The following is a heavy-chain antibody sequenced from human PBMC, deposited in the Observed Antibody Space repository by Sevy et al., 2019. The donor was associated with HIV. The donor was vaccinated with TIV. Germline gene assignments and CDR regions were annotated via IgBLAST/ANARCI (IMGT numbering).Heavy chain of an antibody. V-gene: IGHV1-18*04. CDR3: ARTDMYYYYYYMDV. Sequence: ASVKVSCKASGYTFTSYGISWVRQAPGQGLEWMGWISAYNGNTNYAQKLQGRVTMTTDTSTSTAYMELRSLRSDDTAVYYCARTDMYYYYYYMDVWGKRTTVTVSS. CDR2: ISAYNGNT. CDR1: GYTFTSYG. J-gene: IGHJ6*03.